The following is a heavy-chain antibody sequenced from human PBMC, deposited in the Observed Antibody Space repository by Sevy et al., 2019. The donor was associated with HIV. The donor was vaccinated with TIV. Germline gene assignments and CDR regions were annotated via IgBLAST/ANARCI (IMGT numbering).Heavy chain of an antibody. CDR3: ARDDGNYYFHY. CDR1: GFTFSKYW. J-gene: IGHJ4*02. D-gene: IGHD1-7*01. Sequence: GESLKISCAASGFTFSKYWMGWVRQAPGKGLEWEANIKQDAGQKYHVDSVKGRFTISRDNAKNSLYLQMNSLRAEDTAVYFCARDDGNYYFHYWGQGTLVTVSS. CDR2: IKQDAGQK. V-gene: IGHV3-7*01.